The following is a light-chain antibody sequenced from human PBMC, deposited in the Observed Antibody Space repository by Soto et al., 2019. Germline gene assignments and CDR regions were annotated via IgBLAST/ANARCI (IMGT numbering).Light chain of an antibody. V-gene: IGKV2-30*02. CDR3: MQGKKWPQWT. J-gene: IGKJ1*01. Sequence: VVMTQSPLSLPVTLGQPASISCRSSQSPVRSDGNTYFNEFHQRPGQSPRRLIYKVSNWDSGVPDRVSGSGSGTDFTLKISRVEAADVGIYHCMQGKKWPQWTLRPGPKADIK. CDR2: KVS. CDR1: QSPVRSDGNTY.